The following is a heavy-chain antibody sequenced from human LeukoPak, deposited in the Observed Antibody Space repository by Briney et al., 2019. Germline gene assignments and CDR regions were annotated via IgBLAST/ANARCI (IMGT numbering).Heavy chain of an antibody. V-gene: IGHV3-30-3*01. Sequence: GGSLRLSCAASGFTFSTFAMHWVRQAPGKGLEWVAVISLDGNNKYYADSVKGRFTISRDNSRNTVFLQVNSPRADNTAVYYCARDLESLHFFDYWGQGSLVTVSS. CDR3: ARDLESLHFFDY. CDR1: GFTFSTFA. CDR2: ISLDGNNK. D-gene: IGHD2/OR15-2a*01. J-gene: IGHJ4*02.